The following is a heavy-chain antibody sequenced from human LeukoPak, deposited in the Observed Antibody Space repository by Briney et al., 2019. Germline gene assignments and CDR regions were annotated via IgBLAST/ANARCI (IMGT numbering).Heavy chain of an antibody. Sequence: ASVKVSCKASGYNLISYYMHWVRQAPGQGLEWMGIINPSGGSTSYAQKFQGRVTMTGDTSTSTVYMELSSLRFEDTAVYYCARKYNYDSSGLDYWGQGTLVTVSS. CDR2: INPSGGST. CDR1: GYNLISYY. CDR3: ARKYNYDSSGLDY. V-gene: IGHV1-46*01. J-gene: IGHJ4*02. D-gene: IGHD3-22*01.